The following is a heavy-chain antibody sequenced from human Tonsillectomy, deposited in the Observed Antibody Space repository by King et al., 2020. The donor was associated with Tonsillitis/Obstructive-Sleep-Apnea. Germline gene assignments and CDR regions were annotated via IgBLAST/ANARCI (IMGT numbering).Heavy chain of an antibody. J-gene: IGHJ4*02. Sequence: RQAPGKGLEWVAVISYDGSNQYYPGSLKGRFTISRDNSKNPLNLQMNTLRAEDTVVYDCARDGGHCRSASGVFDYWGKATMVTVSS. CDR2: ISYDGSNQ. V-gene: IGHV3-30*03. D-gene: IGHD2-2*01. CDR3: ARDGGHCRSASGVFDY.